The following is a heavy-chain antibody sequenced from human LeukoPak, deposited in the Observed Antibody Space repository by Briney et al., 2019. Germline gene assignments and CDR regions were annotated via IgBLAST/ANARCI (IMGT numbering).Heavy chain of an antibody. CDR3: ARDQDGYKHGRWFDP. CDR2: IYYSGST. CDR1: GGSISSSSYY. Sequence: SETLSLTCTVSGGSISSSSYYWGWIRQPPGKGLEWIGSIYYSGSTYYNPSLKSRVTISVDTSKNQFSLKLSSVTAADTAVYYCARDQDGYKHGRWFDPWGQGTLVTVSS. V-gene: IGHV4-39*02. J-gene: IGHJ5*02. D-gene: IGHD5-24*01.